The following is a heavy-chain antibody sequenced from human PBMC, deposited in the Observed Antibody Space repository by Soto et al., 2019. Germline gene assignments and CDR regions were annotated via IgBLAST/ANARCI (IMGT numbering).Heavy chain of an antibody. D-gene: IGHD6-13*01. CDR3: TRDASRDSSARGWFDP. J-gene: IGHJ5*02. CDR1: GFTFGNYW. Sequence: GGSLRLSCAASGFTFGNYWMHWVRQAPGKGLEWVSRMNSDGSTTNYTDALRGRFTISRDNAKNSLHLQMNSLRAEDTAVYYCTRDASRDSSARGWFDPWGPGTLVTVSS. CDR2: MNSDGSTT. V-gene: IGHV3-74*01.